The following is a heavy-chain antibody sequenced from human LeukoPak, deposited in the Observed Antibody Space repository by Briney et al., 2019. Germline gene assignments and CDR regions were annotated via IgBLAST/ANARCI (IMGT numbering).Heavy chain of an antibody. CDR3: AKDAAVAGTLFYYFDY. CDR1: GFTFSSYG. CDR2: IRYDGSNK. J-gene: IGHJ4*02. Sequence: GGSLRLSCAASGFTFSSYGMHWVRQAPGKGLEWVAFIRYDGSNKYYADSVKGRFTISRDNPKNTLYLQMNSLRAEDTAVYYCAKDAAVAGTLFYYFDYWGQGTLVTVSS. D-gene: IGHD6-19*01. V-gene: IGHV3-30*02.